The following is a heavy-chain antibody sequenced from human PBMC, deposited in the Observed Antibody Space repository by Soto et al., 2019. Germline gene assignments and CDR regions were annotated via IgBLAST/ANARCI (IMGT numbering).Heavy chain of an antibody. CDR2: ISAYNGNK. CDR3: ARDAPPVDY. Sequence: QVQLVQSGAEVKKPGASVKVSCKASGYTFNSYGISWVRQAPGQGLEWMGWISAYNGNKKYAQKLQGRVTMTTDTHPSTAYMELRRRRSYDTPVYYCARDAPPVDYWGQGTLFTVSS. V-gene: IGHV1-18*01. J-gene: IGHJ4*02. CDR1: GYTFNSYG.